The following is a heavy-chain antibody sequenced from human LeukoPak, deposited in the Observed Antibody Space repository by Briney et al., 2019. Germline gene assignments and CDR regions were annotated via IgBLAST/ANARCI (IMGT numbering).Heavy chain of an antibody. J-gene: IGHJ4*02. CDR3: VSDYYGSGSYDY. D-gene: IGHD3-10*01. CDR1: GYTFTSYD. Sequence: ASLKVSCKASGYTFTSYDINWVRQATGQGLEWMGWMNPNSGNTGYAQKFQGRVTMTRNTSISTAYMELSSLRSEDTAVYYCVSDYYGSGSYDYWGQGTLVTVSS. V-gene: IGHV1-8*01. CDR2: MNPNSGNT.